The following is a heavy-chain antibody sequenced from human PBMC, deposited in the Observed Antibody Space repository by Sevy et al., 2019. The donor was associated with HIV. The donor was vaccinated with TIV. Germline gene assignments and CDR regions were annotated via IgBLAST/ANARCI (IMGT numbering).Heavy chain of an antibody. V-gene: IGHV4-30-4*01. CDR3: ARARRTGPPAPNWFDP. D-gene: IGHD1-1*01. CDR1: GGSISSGDNY. Sequence: HSQTLSLTCTVSGGSISSGDNYWSWIHQPPGKGLEWIGYIYHSGSTYYNPSLQSRVTISVDTSKNQFSLKLSSVTAADTAVYYCARARRTGPPAPNWFDPWGQGTLVTVSS. J-gene: IGHJ5*02. CDR2: IYHSGST.